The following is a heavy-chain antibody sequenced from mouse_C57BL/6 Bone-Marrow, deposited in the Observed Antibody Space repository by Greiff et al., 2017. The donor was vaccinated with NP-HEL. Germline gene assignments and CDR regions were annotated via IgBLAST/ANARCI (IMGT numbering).Heavy chain of an antibody. CDR3: ARGLGGSSYVGYWYFDV. J-gene: IGHJ1*03. Sequence: QVQLQQSGAELVKPGASVKLSCKASGYTFTSYWMHWVKQRPGQGLEWIGMIHPNSGSTNYNEKFKSKATLTVDKSSSTAYMQLSSLTSEDSAVYYCARGLGGSSYVGYWYFDVWGTGTTVTVSS. V-gene: IGHV1-64*01. CDR1: GYTFTSYW. D-gene: IGHD1-1*01. CDR2: IHPNSGST.